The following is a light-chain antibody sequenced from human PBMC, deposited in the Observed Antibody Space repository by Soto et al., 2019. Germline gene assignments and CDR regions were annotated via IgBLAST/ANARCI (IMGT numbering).Light chain of an antibody. CDR3: QQYGISQNT. CDR1: QSVSSGY. Sequence: ETVMTQSPGTLSLSPGERATLSCRASQSVSSGYLAWYQQKPGQAPRLLIFGASNRATGIPDRFTGSGSGTDFTLTSSRLEPEDFAVYYCQQYGISQNTFGQGTKLAIK. J-gene: IGKJ2*01. CDR2: GAS. V-gene: IGKV3-20*01.